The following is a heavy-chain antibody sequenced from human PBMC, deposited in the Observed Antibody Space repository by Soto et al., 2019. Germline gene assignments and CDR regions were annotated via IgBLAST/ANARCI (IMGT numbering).Heavy chain of an antibody. CDR1: GFTFSSVE. CDR3: ARDSRGGAARRPTFYY. D-gene: IGHD6-6*01. J-gene: IGHJ4*02. V-gene: IGHV3-48*03. CDR2: IGRSGETI. Sequence: EVQLAESGGGLAQPGGSLRLSCVGSGFTFSSVEMNWVRQTPGKGLEWLSYIGRSGETIYYADSVKGRFTSSRDNAKSSLFLQMNGLRDEDTGIYYCARDSRGGAARRPTFYYWGRGTLVTVSS.